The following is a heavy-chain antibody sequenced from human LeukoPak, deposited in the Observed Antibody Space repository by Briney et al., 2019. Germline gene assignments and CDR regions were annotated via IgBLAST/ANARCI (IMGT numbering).Heavy chain of an antibody. CDR3: AKDLAGGSFSSFDY. CDR2: ISGDGGST. CDR1: GFTFDDYA. V-gene: IGHV3-43*02. Sequence: SGGSLRLSCAASGFTFDDYAMHWVRQAPGKGLEWVSLISGDGGSTYYADSVKGRFTISRDNSKNSLYMQMNSLRTEDTALYYCAKDLAGGSFSSFDYWGQGTLVTVSS. J-gene: IGHJ4*02. D-gene: IGHD1-26*01.